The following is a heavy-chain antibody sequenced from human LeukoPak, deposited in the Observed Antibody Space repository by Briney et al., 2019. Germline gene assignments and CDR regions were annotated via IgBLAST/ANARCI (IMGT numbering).Heavy chain of an antibody. D-gene: IGHD1-26*01. V-gene: IGHV4-59*01. Sequence: SETLSLTCTVSGGSISTYYWTWIRQPPGKGLEWIGYIYYSGSTNYNPSLKSRVTISVDTSKNQFSLKLNSVTAADTAVYYCARGGWTYRLSDNWFDPWGQGTLVTVSS. CDR1: GGSISTYY. J-gene: IGHJ5*02. CDR3: ARGGWTYRLSDNWFDP. CDR2: IYYSGST.